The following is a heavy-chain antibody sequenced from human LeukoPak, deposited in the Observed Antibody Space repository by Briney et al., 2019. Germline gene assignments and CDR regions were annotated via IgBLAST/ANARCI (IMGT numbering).Heavy chain of an antibody. V-gene: IGHV3-30*18. Sequence: GGSLRLSCTGSGVTLSSYGMHWVRQAPGKGLEWVAVTSYDGSNEYYADSVRGRFTISRDTSKNTVYLQMNSLTTEDTAVYYCAKDSSRWAFGYWGQGTLVTVSS. CDR3: AKDSSRWAFGY. CDR2: TSYDGSNE. J-gene: IGHJ4*02. CDR1: GVTLSSYG. D-gene: IGHD6-13*01.